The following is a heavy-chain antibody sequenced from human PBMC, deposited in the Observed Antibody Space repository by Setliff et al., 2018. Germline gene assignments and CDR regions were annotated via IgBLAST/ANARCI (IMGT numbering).Heavy chain of an antibody. D-gene: IGHD6-6*01. CDR2: IYYSGST. Sequence: SETLSLTCTVSGGSISSHYWSWIRQPPGKGLEWIGNIYYSGSTNYNPSLKSRVTISVDTSKKQFPLKLSSVTAADTSVYYCAGEPIAARGDFDYWGQGTLVTVSS. CDR3: AGEPIAARGDFDY. V-gene: IGHV4-59*11. CDR1: GGSISSHY. J-gene: IGHJ4*02.